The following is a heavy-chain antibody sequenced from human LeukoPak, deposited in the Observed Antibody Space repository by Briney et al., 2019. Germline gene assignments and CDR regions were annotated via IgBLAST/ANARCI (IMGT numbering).Heavy chain of an antibody. CDR3: AKAKSMASGPPVAFDI. V-gene: IGHV3-23*01. CDR1: GFTFSSYA. J-gene: IGHJ3*02. Sequence: GGSLRLSCAASGFTFSSYAMSWVRQAPGKGLEWVSAISGSGGSTYYADSVKGRFTISRDNSKNTLYLQMNSLRAEDTAVYYCAKAKSMASGPPVAFDIWGQGTMVTVSS. D-gene: IGHD3-3*01. CDR2: ISGSGGST.